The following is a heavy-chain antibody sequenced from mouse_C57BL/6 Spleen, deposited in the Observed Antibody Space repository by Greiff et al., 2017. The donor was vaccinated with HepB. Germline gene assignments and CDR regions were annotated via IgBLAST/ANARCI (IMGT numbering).Heavy chain of an antibody. V-gene: IGHV1-76*01. CDR3: ARGGFPYYAMDY. Sequence: QVHVKQSGAELVRPGASVKLSCKASGYTFTDYYINWVKQRPGQGLEWIARIYPGSGNTYYNEKFKGKATLTAEKSSSTAYMQLSSLTSEDSAVYFCARGGFPYYAMDYWGQGTSVTVSS. CDR2: IYPGSGNT. CDR1: GYTFTDYY. J-gene: IGHJ4*01.